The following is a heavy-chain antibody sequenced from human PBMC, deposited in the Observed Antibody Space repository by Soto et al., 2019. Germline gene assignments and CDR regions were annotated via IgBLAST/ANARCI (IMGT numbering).Heavy chain of an antibody. J-gene: IGHJ4*02. CDR1: SGSISSSNW. CDR2: IYHSGST. CDR3: ARARFLEWVLFDY. V-gene: IGHV4-4*02. D-gene: IGHD3-3*01. Sequence: SETLSLTCAVSSGSISSSNWWSWVRQPPGKGLEWIGEIYHSGSTNYNPSLKSRVTISVDKSKNQFSLKLSSVTAADTAVYYCARARFLEWVLFDYWGQGTLVTVSS.